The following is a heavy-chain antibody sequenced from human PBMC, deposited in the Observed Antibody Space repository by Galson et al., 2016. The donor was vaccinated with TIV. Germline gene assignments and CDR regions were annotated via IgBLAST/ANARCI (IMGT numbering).Heavy chain of an antibody. Sequence: QSGAEVKKPGESLRISCKGSGYSFTSYWIAWVRQMPGKGLEWMGIIYPGDSDTRYSPSFQGHVTISADKSISTAYLQWSSLKASDTAMCYCARHWTTVLTGGAYYYYGMDVWGQGTTVTVSS. J-gene: IGHJ6*02. CDR3: ARHWTTVLTGGAYYYYGMDV. CDR1: GYSFTSYW. CDR2: IYPGDSDT. V-gene: IGHV5-51*01. D-gene: IGHD4-23*01.